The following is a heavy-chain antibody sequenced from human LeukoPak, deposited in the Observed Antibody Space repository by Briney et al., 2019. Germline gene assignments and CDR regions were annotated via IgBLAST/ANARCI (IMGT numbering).Heavy chain of an antibody. V-gene: IGHV4-30-4*01. D-gene: IGHD3-22*01. CDR1: GGSISSGDYY. Sequence: SETLSLTCTVSGGSISSGDYYWSWIRQPPGKGLEWIGYIYYNGSTYYNPSLKSRVTISVDTSKNQFSLKLSSVTAADTAVYYCAREDDSSGYAYWGQGTLVTVSS. J-gene: IGHJ4*02. CDR2: IYYNGST. CDR3: AREDDSSGYAY.